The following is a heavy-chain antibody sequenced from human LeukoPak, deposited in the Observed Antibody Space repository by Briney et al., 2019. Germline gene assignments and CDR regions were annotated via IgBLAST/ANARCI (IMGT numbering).Heavy chain of an antibody. CDR3: AKPRYCSGGSCYSWDY. Sequence: GGSLRLSCAASGFSFSSYAMSWVRQAPGKGLEWVSAISGSGGTTYYADSVKGRFTISRDNSKNTLYLQMNSLRAEDTAVYYCAKPRYCSGGSCYSWDYWGQGTLVTVSS. V-gene: IGHV3-23*01. CDR1: GFSFSSYA. J-gene: IGHJ4*02. CDR2: ISGSGGTT. D-gene: IGHD2-15*01.